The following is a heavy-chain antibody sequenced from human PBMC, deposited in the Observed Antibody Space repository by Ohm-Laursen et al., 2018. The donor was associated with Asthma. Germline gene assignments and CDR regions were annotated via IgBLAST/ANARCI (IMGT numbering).Heavy chain of an antibody. Sequence: SQTLSLTCTVSGGSISSGDYYWSWIRQHPAKGLEWIGYIYYSGSTYYNPSLKSRVTISIDTSKNQFSLKLSSVTAADTAVYYCVREDFDWPPGYCDYWGQGTLVTVSS. J-gene: IGHJ4*02. V-gene: IGHV4-31*03. CDR2: IYYSGST. CDR3: VREDFDWPPGYCDY. CDR1: GGSISSGDYY. D-gene: IGHD3-9*01.